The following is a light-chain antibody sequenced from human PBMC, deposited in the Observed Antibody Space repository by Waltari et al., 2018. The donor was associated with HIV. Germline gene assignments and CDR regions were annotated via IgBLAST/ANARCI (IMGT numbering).Light chain of an antibody. Sequence: QSALTQPASVSGSPGQSITISCTGTNSDIGGYNYVSWYQQHPGKAPKLLIYEVTHRPSGMSYRSAGSKSGNTASMAISGLQAEDEAYYYCSSYTTTTTILFGGGTKVTVL. CDR2: EVT. J-gene: IGLJ3*02. V-gene: IGLV2-14*01. CDR3: SSYTTTTTIL. CDR1: NSDIGGYNY.